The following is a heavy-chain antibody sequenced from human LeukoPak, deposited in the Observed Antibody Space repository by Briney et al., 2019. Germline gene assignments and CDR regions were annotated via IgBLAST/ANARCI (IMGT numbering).Heavy chain of an antibody. V-gene: IGHV3-64*01. D-gene: IGHD2-15*01. J-gene: IGHJ4*02. CDR1: GFTFSSYA. Sequence: RSGGSLRLSCAASGFTFSSYAMHWVRQTPGKGLEYVSAISTNGGGTYYANSVKGRFTISRDNSKNTLYLQMGSLRAEDMAVYFCARYCNGVTCYSGYDYWGQGTLATVSS. CDR3: ARYCNGVTCYSGYDY. CDR2: ISTNGGGT.